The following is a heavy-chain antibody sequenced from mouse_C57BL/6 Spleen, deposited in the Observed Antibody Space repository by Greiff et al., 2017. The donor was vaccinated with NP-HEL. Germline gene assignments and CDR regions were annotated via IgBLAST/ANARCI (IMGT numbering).Heavy chain of an antibody. V-gene: IGHV5-9-1*02. Sequence: VQLVESGEGLVKPGGSPKLSCAASGFTFSSYAMSWVRQTPEKRLEWVAYISSGGDYIYYADTVKGRFTISRYNARNTLYLQMSSLKSEDTAMYYCTRDKSLTGAFAYWGQGTLVTVSA. J-gene: IGHJ3*01. CDR3: TRDKSLTGAFAY. D-gene: IGHD4-1*01. CDR2: ISSGGDYI. CDR1: GFTFSSYA.